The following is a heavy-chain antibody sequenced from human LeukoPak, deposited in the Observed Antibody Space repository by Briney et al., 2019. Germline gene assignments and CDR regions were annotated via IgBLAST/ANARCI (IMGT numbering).Heavy chain of an antibody. V-gene: IGHV3-64*01. CDR2: ISSNGGST. Sequence: GGSLRLSCAASGFTVSSYAMHWVRQAPGKGLEYVSAISSNGGSTYYANSVKGRFTISRDNSKNTLYLQMGSLRAEDTAVYYCTRQDSSGYYSAVDYWGQGTLVTVSS. CDR1: GFTVSSYA. J-gene: IGHJ4*02. D-gene: IGHD3-22*01. CDR3: TRQDSSGYYSAVDY.